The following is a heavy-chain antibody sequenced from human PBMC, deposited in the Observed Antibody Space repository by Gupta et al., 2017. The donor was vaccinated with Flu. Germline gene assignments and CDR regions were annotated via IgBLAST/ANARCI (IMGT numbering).Heavy chain of an antibody. V-gene: IGHV3-49*04. Sequence: EVQLVESGGGLEQPGRSLRLPCTPSGFAVVADAITWVGQAPGKGLEWVGFIRSNNYGGAAEYVVSVKSRFTISRDDSKSIAYLQLNRPKSEDSAIYYCAGVVGYYEKNYFDY. CDR3: AGVVGYYEKNYFDY. D-gene: IGHD3-3*01. CDR1: GFAVVADA. CDR2: IRSNNYGGAA. J-gene: IGHJ4*01.